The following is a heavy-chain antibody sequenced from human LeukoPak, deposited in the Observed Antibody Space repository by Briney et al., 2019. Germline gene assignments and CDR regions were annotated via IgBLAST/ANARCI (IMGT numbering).Heavy chain of an antibody. V-gene: IGHV3-23*01. CDR3: AKDFLGTVPDVFDI. CDR1: GFTFSTFA. Sequence: GGSLRLPCTASGFTFSTFAMGWARQAPGKGLQWVSGISGSGDTTYYADSVKGRFAISRDNSENTLYLQMNRLRDEDTAVYHCAKDFLGTVPDVFDIWGQGTMVTVSS. J-gene: IGHJ3*02. CDR2: ISGSGDTT. D-gene: IGHD7-27*01.